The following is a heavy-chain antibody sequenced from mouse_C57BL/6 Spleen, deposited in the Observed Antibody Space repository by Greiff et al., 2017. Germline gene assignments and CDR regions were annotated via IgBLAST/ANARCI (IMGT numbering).Heavy chain of an antibody. CDR3: ANLGAGGAMDD. CDR1: GYTFTSYW. V-gene: IGHV1-52*01. J-gene: IGHJ4*01. D-gene: IGHD4-1*01. Sequence: QVQLQQPGAELVRPGSSVKLSCKASGYTFTSYWMHWVKQRPIQGLEWIGNIDPSDSETHYNQKFKDKATLTVDKSSSTAYMQLSSLTSEDSAVYYGANLGAGGAMDDWGQGTSVTVSS. CDR2: IDPSDSET.